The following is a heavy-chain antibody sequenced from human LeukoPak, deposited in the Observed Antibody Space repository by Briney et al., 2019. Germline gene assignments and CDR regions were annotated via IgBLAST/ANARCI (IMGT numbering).Heavy chain of an antibody. CDR1: GGSISSYY. Sequence: SETLSLTCTVSGGSISSYYWSWIRQPPGKGLEWIGYIYYSGSTNYNTSLKSRVTISVDTSKNQFSQKLSSVTAADTAVYYCARVTEYCSSTSCLFDPWGQGTLVTVSS. CDR3: ARVTEYCSSTSCLFDP. CDR2: IYYSGST. V-gene: IGHV4-59*01. D-gene: IGHD2-2*01. J-gene: IGHJ5*02.